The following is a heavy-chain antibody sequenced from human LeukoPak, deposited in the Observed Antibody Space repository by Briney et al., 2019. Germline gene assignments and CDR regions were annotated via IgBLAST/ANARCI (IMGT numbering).Heavy chain of an antibody. D-gene: IGHD7-27*01. J-gene: IGHJ4*02. CDR1: GFTVSSNY. CDR3: ARANWGHPMYYFDY. V-gene: IGHV3-66*01. CDR2: IYSGGST. Sequence: GGSLRLSCAASGFTVSSNYMSWVRQAPGKGLEWVSIIYSGGSTYYADSVKCRFTISRDNSKNTLYLQMNSLRAEDTAVYYCARANWGHPMYYFDYWGQGTLVSVSS.